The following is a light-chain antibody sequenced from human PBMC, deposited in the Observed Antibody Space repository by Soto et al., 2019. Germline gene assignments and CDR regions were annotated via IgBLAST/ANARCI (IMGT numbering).Light chain of an antibody. CDR2: EVN. CDR3: SSFTSTSTQV. Sequence: QSVLTQPASVSGSPGQSITISCTGTSSDVGGYNYVSWYQQHPGKVPKLMIYEVNNRPSGVSYRFSGSKSANTASLTISGLQADDEADYYCSSFTSTSTQVFGGGTKLTVL. J-gene: IGLJ3*02. CDR1: SSDVGGYNY. V-gene: IGLV2-14*01.